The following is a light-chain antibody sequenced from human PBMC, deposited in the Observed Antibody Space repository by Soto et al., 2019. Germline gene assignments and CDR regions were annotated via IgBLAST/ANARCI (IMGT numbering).Light chain of an antibody. J-gene: IGKJ1*01. Sequence: EIVLTQSPATLSLSPGERATLSCRASQSVSSSLAWYQQKPGQAPRLLIYDASNRATGIPARFSGSGSGTDFTLTISSLGPEDFAVYCCQQRSNWPRTFGQGTNVDIK. CDR2: DAS. CDR3: QQRSNWPRT. V-gene: IGKV3-11*01. CDR1: QSVSSS.